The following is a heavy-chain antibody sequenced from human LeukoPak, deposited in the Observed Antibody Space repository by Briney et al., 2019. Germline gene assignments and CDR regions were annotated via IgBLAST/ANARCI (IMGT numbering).Heavy chain of an antibody. CDR1: GFTFSTYS. CDR3: ARDEYFFDS. Sequence: GGSLRLSCAASGFTFSTYSMTWVRQAPGKGLEWVSSISSSGSYIYYADSMKGRFTISRDNAKDSLSLQMNDLRAEDTAVYYCARDEYFFDSWGQGTLVTVSS. CDR2: ISSSGSYI. J-gene: IGHJ4*02. V-gene: IGHV3-21*01.